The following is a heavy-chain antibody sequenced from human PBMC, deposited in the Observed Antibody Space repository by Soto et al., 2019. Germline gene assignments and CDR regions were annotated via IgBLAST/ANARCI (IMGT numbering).Heavy chain of an antibody. J-gene: IGHJ6*01. CDR1: SGSIGTTNW. V-gene: IGHV4-4*02. D-gene: IGHD2-8*01. CDR3: ARRTWGMDV. Sequence: QVQLQESGPGLVKPSGTLSLTCAVSSGSIGTTNWWSWVRQTPGKGLEWIGEIFHSGNTYYNPSLSSRVTISVDTSKNQSSLNLRSVTAADTAVYYSARRTWGMDVWGQGTTVTVSS. CDR2: IFHSGNT.